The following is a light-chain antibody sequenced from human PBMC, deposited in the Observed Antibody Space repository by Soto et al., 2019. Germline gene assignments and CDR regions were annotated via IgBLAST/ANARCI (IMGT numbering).Light chain of an antibody. CDR1: QGISSY. V-gene: IGKV1-9*01. CDR2: AAS. CDR3: QQLNSYPFLT. Sequence: DIQLTQSPSFLSESVGDRVTITCRASQGISSYLAWYQQKPGKAPKLLIYAASTLQSGVPSRFSGSGSGTEFNLTISSLQPEDFATYYCQQLNSYPFLTFGGGTKVEIK. J-gene: IGKJ4*01.